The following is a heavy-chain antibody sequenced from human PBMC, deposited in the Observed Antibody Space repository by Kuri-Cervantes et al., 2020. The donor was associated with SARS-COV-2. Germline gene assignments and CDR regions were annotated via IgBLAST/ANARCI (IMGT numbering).Heavy chain of an antibody. CDR1: GGSFSGYY. J-gene: IGHJ4*02. V-gene: IGHV4-59*01. CDR3: ARGIAAAGYDY. Sequence: GSLRLSCAVYGGSFSGYYWSWIRQPPGKGLEWIGSIYYSGSTNYNPSLKSRVTISVDTSKNQFSLKLSSVTAADTAVYYCARGIAAAGYDYWGQGTLVTVSS. CDR2: IYYSGST. D-gene: IGHD6-13*01.